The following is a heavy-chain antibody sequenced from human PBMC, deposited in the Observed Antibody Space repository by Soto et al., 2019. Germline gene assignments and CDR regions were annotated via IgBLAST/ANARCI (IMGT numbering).Heavy chain of an antibody. CDR3: ARVYCSSTHCSYYGLDV. V-gene: IGHV1-18*01. Sequence: ASVKVSCKASGYTFTSYGISWVRQAPGQGLEWMGWISAYNGNTNYAQKLQGRVTMTTDTSTSTAYMELRSLRSDDTAVYYCARVYCSSTHCSYYGLDVWGQGTTVTVSS. CDR1: GYTFTSYG. CDR2: ISAYNGNT. J-gene: IGHJ6*02. D-gene: IGHD2-2*01.